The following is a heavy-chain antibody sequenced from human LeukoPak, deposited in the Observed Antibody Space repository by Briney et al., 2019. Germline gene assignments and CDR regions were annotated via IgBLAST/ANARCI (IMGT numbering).Heavy chain of an antibody. Sequence: GGSLRLSCAASGFTVSSNYMSWVRQAPGKGLEWVSVIYSGGSTYYADSVKGRFTISRHNSKNTLYLQMNSLRAEDTAVYYCARDLRLAAAEYYYGMDVWGQGTTVTVSS. J-gene: IGHJ6*02. CDR1: GFTVSSNY. V-gene: IGHV3-53*04. D-gene: IGHD6-13*01. CDR2: IYSGGST. CDR3: ARDLRLAAAEYYYGMDV.